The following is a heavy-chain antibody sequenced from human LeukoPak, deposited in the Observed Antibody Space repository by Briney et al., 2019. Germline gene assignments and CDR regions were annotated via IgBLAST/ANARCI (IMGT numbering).Heavy chain of an antibody. CDR1: GGSISSSSYY. Sequence: SETLSLTCTVSGGSISSSSYYWGWIRQPPGKGLEWIGEINHSGSTNYNPSLKSRVTISVDTSKNQFSLKLSSVTAADTAVYYCARGDYDFWSGYYSYYYYYMDVWGKGTTVTVSS. D-gene: IGHD3-3*01. J-gene: IGHJ6*03. CDR3: ARGDYDFWSGYYSYYYYYMDV. CDR2: INHSGST. V-gene: IGHV4-39*07.